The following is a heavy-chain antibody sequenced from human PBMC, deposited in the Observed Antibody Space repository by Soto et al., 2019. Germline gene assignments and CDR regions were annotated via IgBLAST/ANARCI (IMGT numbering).Heavy chain of an antibody. V-gene: IGHV3-15*01. D-gene: IGHD4-17*01. CDR3: TTAPPDYGGNSGGRFDY. Sequence: GESLKISCAASGFPFSNAWMSWVRQAPGKGLEWVCRIKSKTDGGTTDYAAPVKGRFPISRDDSQNTLYLQMHSLKTEDTALYSCTTAPPDYGGNSGGRFDYWGQGTLVTVSS. J-gene: IGHJ4*02. CDR1: GFPFSNAW. CDR2: IKSKTDGGTT.